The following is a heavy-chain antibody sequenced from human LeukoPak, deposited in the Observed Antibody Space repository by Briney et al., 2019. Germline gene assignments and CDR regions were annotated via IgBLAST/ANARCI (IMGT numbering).Heavy chain of an antibody. CDR1: GFTFSSYA. D-gene: IGHD3-22*01. V-gene: IGHV3-23*01. Sequence: GGSLRLSCAASGFTFSSYAMSWVRQAPGKGLEWVSAISGSGGSTYYADSVKGRFTISRDNSKNTLYLQMNSLRAEDTAVYYCANYDSSGYYAYWGQGTLVTVSS. J-gene: IGHJ4*02. CDR3: ANYDSSGYYAY. CDR2: ISGSGGST.